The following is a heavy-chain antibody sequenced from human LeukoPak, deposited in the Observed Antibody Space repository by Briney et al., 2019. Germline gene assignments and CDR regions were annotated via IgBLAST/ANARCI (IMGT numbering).Heavy chain of an antibody. CDR3: ARLALGGPFDY. CDR2: IYYSGST. Sequence: SGTLSLTCTVSGGSISSYYWSWIRQPPGKGLEWIGYIYYSGSTNYNPSLKSRVTISVDTSKNQFSLKLSSVTAADTAVYYCARLALGGPFDYWGQGTLVTVSS. V-gene: IGHV4-59*08. D-gene: IGHD3-16*01. CDR1: GGSISSYY. J-gene: IGHJ4*02.